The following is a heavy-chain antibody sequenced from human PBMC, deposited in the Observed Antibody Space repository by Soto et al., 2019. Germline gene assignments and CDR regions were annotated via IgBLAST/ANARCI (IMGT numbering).Heavy chain of an antibody. J-gene: IGHJ2*01. D-gene: IGHD5-12*01. Sequence: TGGSLRLSCAASGFTFDDYAMHWVRHAPGKGLEWVSGISWNSGSIGYADSVKGRFTISRDNAKNSLYLQMNSLRAEDTALYYCAKISVGYLSIETPDWYFDLWGRGTLVTVSS. CDR3: AKISVGYLSIETPDWYFDL. CDR2: ISWNSGSI. V-gene: IGHV3-9*01. CDR1: GFTFDDYA.